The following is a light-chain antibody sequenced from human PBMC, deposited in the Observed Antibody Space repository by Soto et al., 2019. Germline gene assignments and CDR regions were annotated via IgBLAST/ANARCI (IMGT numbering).Light chain of an antibody. CDR3: QQTYGTLIT. CDR1: QSVSSN. CDR2: GAS. V-gene: IGKV3-15*01. Sequence: ETVMTQSPATLSVSPGERATLSFRASQSVSSNLAWYQQKPGQAPRLLIYGASTRATGIPARFSGGGSGTDFTLTISSLQPADFATYYCQQTYGTLITFGQGTRLEI. J-gene: IGKJ5*01.